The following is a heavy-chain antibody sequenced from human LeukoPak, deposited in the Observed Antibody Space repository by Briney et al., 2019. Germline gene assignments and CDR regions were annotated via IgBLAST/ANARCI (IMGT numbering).Heavy chain of an antibody. CDR3: ARNGTRSVSDFYYYMDV. D-gene: IGHD3-10*01. V-gene: IGHV4-59*08. J-gene: IGHJ6*03. CDR1: GGSISSYY. Sequence: SETLSLTCTVSGGSISSYYWSWIRQSPGKGLEWIGHLYHNGGTNYNPSLKSRVTMSLDTSKNQFSLRVNSVTAADSAVYYCARNGTRSVSDFYYYMDVWGKGTTVTVS. CDR2: LYHNGGT.